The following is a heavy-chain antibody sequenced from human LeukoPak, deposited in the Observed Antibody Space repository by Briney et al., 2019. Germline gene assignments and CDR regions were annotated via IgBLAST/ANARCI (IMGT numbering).Heavy chain of an antibody. CDR3: ARDGGGRYYYDSSGYYY. CDR1: GGSFSGYY. D-gene: IGHD3-22*01. J-gene: IGHJ4*01. V-gene: IGHV3-23*01. CDR2: ISGNAGST. Sequence: ETLSLTCAVYGGSFSGYYWSWIRQPPGKGLEWVSAISGNAGSTHYADFVKGRFTISRDNSKNTLYLQMNSLRAEDTAVYYCARDGGGRYYYDSSGYYYWGHGTLVTVSS.